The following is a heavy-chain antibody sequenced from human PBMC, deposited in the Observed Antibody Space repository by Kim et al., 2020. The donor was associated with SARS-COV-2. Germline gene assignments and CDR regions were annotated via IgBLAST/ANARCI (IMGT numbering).Heavy chain of an antibody. Sequence: ASVKVSCKASGYTFTSYGISWVRQAPGQGLEWMGWISAYNGNTTYAQKLQGRVIMTTDTSTSTAYMELRSLRSDDTAVYYCARDVRDYDFWSGYYTFHYNGMDVWGQGTTVTVSS. CDR1: GYTFTSYG. CDR3: ARDVRDYDFWSGYYTFHYNGMDV. J-gene: IGHJ6*02. CDR2: ISAYNGNT. D-gene: IGHD3-3*01. V-gene: IGHV1-18*01.